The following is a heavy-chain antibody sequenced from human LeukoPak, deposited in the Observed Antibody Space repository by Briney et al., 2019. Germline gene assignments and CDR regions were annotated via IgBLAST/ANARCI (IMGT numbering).Heavy chain of an antibody. CDR1: GGTFSSYA. Sequence: SVKVSCKASGGTFSSYAISWVRQAPGQGLEWMGRIIPILGIANYAQKFQGRVTITADKSTSTAYMELSSLRSEDTAVYYCARDVCSGGSCYHDYRGQGTLVTVSS. CDR3: ARDVCSGGSCYHDY. V-gene: IGHV1-69*04. CDR2: IIPILGIA. D-gene: IGHD2-15*01. J-gene: IGHJ4*02.